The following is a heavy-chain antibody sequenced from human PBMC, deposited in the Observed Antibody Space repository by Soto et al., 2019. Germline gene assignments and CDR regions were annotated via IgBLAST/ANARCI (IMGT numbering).Heavy chain of an antibody. CDR3: ARVDRDYDSSGDKLGQYFQH. V-gene: IGHV4-30-4*01. CDR2: IYYSGST. Sequence: QVQLQESGPGLVKPSQTLSLTCTVSGGSISSGDYYWSWIRQPPGKGLEWIGYIYYSGSTYYNPSLKSRVTRSLDESKNQFSLKLSSVTDADTAVYYCARVDRDYDSSGDKLGQYFQHWGQGILVNVSS. D-gene: IGHD3-22*01. J-gene: IGHJ1*01. CDR1: GGSISSGDYY.